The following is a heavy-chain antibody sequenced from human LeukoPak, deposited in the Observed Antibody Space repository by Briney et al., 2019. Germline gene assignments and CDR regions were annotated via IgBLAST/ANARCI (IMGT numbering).Heavy chain of an antibody. D-gene: IGHD2-21*02. CDR3: ARAPPYCGGDCSDWYFDL. CDR2: ISRGSASI. V-gene: IGHV3-21*01. Sequence: GGSLRLSCAASGFTSSSYSMNWVRQAPGKGLEWVSSISRGSASIYYADSLKGRVTISRDNAKNSLSLQMNSLRVEDTAVYYCARAPPYCGGDCSDWYFDLWGRGTLVTVSS. CDR1: GFTSSSYS. J-gene: IGHJ2*01.